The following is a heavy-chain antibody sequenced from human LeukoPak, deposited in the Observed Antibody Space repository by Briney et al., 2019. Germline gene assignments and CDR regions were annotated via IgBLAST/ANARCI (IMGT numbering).Heavy chain of an antibody. V-gene: IGHV5-51*01. CDR2: IYPGDSDT. J-gene: IGHJ3*02. CDR3: ATITLTGYCSSTSCHDAFDI. D-gene: IGHD2-2*01. Sequence: GESLKISCKGSGYSFTSYWIGWVRQMPGKGLEWMGIIYPGDSDTRYSPSFQGQVTISADKSISTAYLQWSSLKASDTAMYYCATITLTGYCSSTSCHDAFDIWGQGTMVTVSS. CDR1: GYSFTSYW.